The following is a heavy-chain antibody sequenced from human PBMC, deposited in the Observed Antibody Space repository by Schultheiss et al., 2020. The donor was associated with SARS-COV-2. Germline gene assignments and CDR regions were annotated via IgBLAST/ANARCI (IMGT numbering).Heavy chain of an antibody. V-gene: IGHV2-5*02. CDR3: AHTPSSMLETSYFDS. Sequence: SGPTLVKPTQTLTLTCTFSGFSLSTSGVGVAWIRQPPGKALEWLAVIYWDDVERFSPSLKSRLTISKDTSKNQVVLTMINMDPVDTATYYCAHTPSSMLETSYFDSWGQGTLVTVSS. CDR2: IYWDDVE. CDR1: GFSLSTSGVG. J-gene: IGHJ4*02. D-gene: IGHD2/OR15-2a*01.